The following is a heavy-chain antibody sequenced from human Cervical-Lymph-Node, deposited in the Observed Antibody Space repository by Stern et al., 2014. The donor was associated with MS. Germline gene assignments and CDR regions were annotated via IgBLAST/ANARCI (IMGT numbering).Heavy chain of an antibody. D-gene: IGHD4-23*01. V-gene: IGHV3-11*01. CDR3: VRGSGYGGRRY. CDR2: ISNDGDTI. CDR1: GFTFSDYS. J-gene: IGHJ4*02. Sequence: VQLEESGGGLVKPGGSLRLSCAASGFTFSDYSMSWIRQAPGKGLEWVSYISNDGDTIYYVDSVKGRFTISRDNAKNAVHLQMNSLRAEDTAVYYCVRGSGYGGRRYWGQGTLVTVSS.